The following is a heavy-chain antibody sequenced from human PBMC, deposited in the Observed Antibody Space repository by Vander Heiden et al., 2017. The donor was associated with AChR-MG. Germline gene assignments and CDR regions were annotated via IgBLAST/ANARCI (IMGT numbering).Heavy chain of an antibody. Sequence: QVQLVQSGAEVKKPGSSVKVSCKASGGTFSRYAISWVRQAPGQGLEWMGRIIPILGIANYAQKFQGRVTITADKSTSTAYMELSSLRSEDTAVYYCARDDDWNDVPGVYYYGMDVWGQGTTVTVSS. CDR2: IIPILGIA. D-gene: IGHD1-1*01. CDR1: GGTFSRYA. CDR3: ARDDDWNDVPGVYYYGMDV. V-gene: IGHV1-69*04. J-gene: IGHJ6*02.